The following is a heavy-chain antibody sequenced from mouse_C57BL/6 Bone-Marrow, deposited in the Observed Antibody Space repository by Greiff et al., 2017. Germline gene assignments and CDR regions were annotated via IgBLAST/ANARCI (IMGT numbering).Heavy chain of an antibody. J-gene: IGHJ3*01. CDR1: GYTFTSYG. CDR3: ASYYGSSYPAWFAY. Sequence: VKLMESGAELARPGASVKLSCKASGYTFTSYGISWVKQRTGQGLEWIGELYPRSGNTYYNEKFKGKATLTADKSSSTAYMELRSLTSEDSAVYFCASYYGSSYPAWFAYWGQGTLVTVSA. V-gene: IGHV1-81*01. CDR2: LYPRSGNT. D-gene: IGHD1-1*01.